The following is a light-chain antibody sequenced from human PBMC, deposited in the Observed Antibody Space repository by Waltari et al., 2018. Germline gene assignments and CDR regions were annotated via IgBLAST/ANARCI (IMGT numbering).Light chain of an antibody. Sequence: QSALTQPRSLSGSPRQSVTISCTGTSSDVGGYNYVSWYQQYPGRAPKVVIYKVSKRPSGVPDRFSGSKSGNTASLTISGLQAEDEADYYCCSYAGNYLRVFGGGTRLTVL. CDR3: CSYAGNYLRV. CDR2: KVS. V-gene: IGLV2-11*01. J-gene: IGLJ3*02. CDR1: SSDVGGYNY.